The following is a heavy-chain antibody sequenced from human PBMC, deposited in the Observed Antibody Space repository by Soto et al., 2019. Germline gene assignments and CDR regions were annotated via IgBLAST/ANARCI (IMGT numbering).Heavy chain of an antibody. CDR3: ASKYCSGGSCTPRVVPYYGMDV. CDR1: GYSFTSYW. V-gene: IGHV5-10-1*01. Sequence: GESLKISCKGSGYSFTSYWISWVRQMPGKGLEWMGRIDPSDSYTNYSPSLQGHVTISADKSISTAYLQWSSLKASDTAMYYCASKYCSGGSCTPRVVPYYGMDVWGQGTTVTVSS. D-gene: IGHD2-15*01. CDR2: IDPSDSYT. J-gene: IGHJ6*02.